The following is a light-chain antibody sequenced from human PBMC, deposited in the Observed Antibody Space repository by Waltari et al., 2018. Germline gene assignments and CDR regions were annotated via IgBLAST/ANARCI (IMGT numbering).Light chain of an antibody. CDR2: KNN. Sequence: QSVLTQPLSASGTPGQSVTLSCSASSSKIGSNYVYWYQQVPRTAPKLLIYKNNQRPSGVPDRFSGSKSGTSASLAISGLRSEDEADYYCAAWDDSLSGPGVFGGGTKLTVL. CDR3: AAWDDSLSGPGV. J-gene: IGLJ3*02. CDR1: SSKIGSNY. V-gene: IGLV1-47*01.